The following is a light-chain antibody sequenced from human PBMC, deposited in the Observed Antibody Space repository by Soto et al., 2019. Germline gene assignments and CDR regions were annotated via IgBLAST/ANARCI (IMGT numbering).Light chain of an antibody. CDR2: EVT. CDR1: SSDVGAYNY. CDR3: SSFASSNTWV. V-gene: IGLV2-8*01. J-gene: IGLJ3*02. Sequence: QSAPTQPPSASGSTGQSVTISCTGSSSDVGAYNYVSWYQQHAGKAPKLVIYEVTKRPSGVPDRFSGSKSANTASLTVSGLQAEDEPDYYCSSFASSNTWVFGGGTQLTV.